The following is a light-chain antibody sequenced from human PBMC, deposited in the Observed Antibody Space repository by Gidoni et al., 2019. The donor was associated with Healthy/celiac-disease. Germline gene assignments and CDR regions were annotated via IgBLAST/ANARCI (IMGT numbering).Light chain of an antibody. Sequence: DIQMTHSPSSLSASVGDRFTITCRASQSISSYLNWYQQKPGKAPKLLIYAASSLQSGVPSRFSGSGSGTDFTLTISSLQPEDFATYYCQQSYSTPRTFXXXTKVEIK. CDR2: AAS. J-gene: IGKJ1*01. CDR1: QSISSY. CDR3: QQSYSTPRT. V-gene: IGKV1-39*01.